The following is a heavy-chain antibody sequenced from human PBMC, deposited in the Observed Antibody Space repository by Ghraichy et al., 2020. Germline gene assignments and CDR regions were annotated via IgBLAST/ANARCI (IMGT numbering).Heavy chain of an antibody. CDR1: GGSFSGYY. CDR3: ARDKGRYYGMDV. J-gene: IGHJ6*02. V-gene: IGHV4-34*01. Sequence: SQTLSLTCAVYGGSFSGYYWSWIRQPPGKGLEWIGEINHSGSTNYNPSLKSRVTISVDTSKNQFSLKLSSVTAADTAVYYCARDKGRYYGMDVWGQGTTVTVSS. CDR2: INHSGST.